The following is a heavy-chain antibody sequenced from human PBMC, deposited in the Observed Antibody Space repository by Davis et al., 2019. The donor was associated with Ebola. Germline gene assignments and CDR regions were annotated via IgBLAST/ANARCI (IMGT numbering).Heavy chain of an antibody. CDR1: GFTFSSYS. CDR3: ARVALDDSSGYYYFDY. J-gene: IGHJ4*02. CDR2: ISSSSSYI. Sequence: GESLKISCAASGFTFSSYSMNWVRQAPGKGLEWVSSISSSSSYIYYADSVKGRFTISRDNAKNSLYLQMNSLRAEDTAVYYCARVALDDSSGYYYFDYWGQGTLVTVSS. V-gene: IGHV3-21*01. D-gene: IGHD3-22*01.